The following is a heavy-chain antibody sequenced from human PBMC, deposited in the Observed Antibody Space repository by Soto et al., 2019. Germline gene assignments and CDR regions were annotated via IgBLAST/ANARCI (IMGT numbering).Heavy chain of an antibody. Sequence: GGSLRLSCAASGFTFDYYTMHWVRQSPGKGLEWVSLISWDGGSTYYADSVKGRFTISRDNSKNSLYLQMNSLRTEDTALYYCAKDNRDYDILTGYYSDYYFDYWGQGTLVTVSS. V-gene: IGHV3-43*01. D-gene: IGHD3-9*01. CDR3: AKDNRDYDILTGYYSDYYFDY. CDR1: GFTFDYYT. J-gene: IGHJ4*02. CDR2: ISWDGGST.